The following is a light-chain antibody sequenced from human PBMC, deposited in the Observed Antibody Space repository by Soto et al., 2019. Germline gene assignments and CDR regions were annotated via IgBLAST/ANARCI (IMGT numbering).Light chain of an antibody. J-gene: IGKJ5*01. Sequence: EVVMTQSPATLSVSPGESATLSCRASQNVGFKLAGYQQKPGQAPRLLILGASSRATGVPARFSGSGSGTDFTLTISNLQSEDSAVYYCLQYNNWPPITFGQGTRLDIK. CDR2: GAS. CDR3: LQYNNWPPIT. CDR1: QNVGFK. V-gene: IGKV3-15*01.